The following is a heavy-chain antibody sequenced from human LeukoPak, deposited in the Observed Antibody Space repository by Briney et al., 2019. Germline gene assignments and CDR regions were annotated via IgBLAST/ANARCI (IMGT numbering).Heavy chain of an antibody. CDR2: ISYDGSNK. V-gene: IGHV3-30*04. CDR1: GFTFSSYA. J-gene: IGHJ4*02. Sequence: GGSLRLSCAASGFTFSSYAMHWVRQAPGKGLEWVAVISYDGSNKYYADSVKGRFTISRDNSKNTLYLQMSSLRAEDTAVYYCAKSLRGYWGQGTLVTVSS. CDR3: AKSLRGY.